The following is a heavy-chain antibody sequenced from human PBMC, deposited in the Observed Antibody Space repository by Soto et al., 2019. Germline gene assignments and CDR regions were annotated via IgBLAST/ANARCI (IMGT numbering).Heavy chain of an antibody. CDR1: GYTFTGYY. Sequence: ASVKVSCKASGYTFTGYYMHWVRQAPGQGLEWMGWINPNSGGTNYAQKFQGRVTMTRDTSISTAYMELSRLRSDDTAVYYCAREGDSGYDFLTSPAPVDYRGQGTLVTVSS. CDR2: INPNSGGT. V-gene: IGHV1-2*02. CDR3: AREGDSGYDFLTSPAPVDY. D-gene: IGHD5-12*01. J-gene: IGHJ4*02.